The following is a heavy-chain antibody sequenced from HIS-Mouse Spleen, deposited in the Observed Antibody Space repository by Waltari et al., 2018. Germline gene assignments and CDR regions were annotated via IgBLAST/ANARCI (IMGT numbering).Heavy chain of an antibody. CDR1: GGSISSSSYY. Sequence: QLQLQESGPGLVKPSETLSLTCTVSGGSISSSSYYWGWIRQPPGKGLGWIGSIYYSGMNHSNPALKSRVTISGDTSKNQFSLKLSSVTTADTAVYYCAREIPYSSSWYDWYFDLWGRGTLVTVSS. D-gene: IGHD6-13*01. CDR3: AREIPYSSSWYDWYFDL. J-gene: IGHJ2*01. V-gene: IGHV4-39*07. CDR2: IYYSGMN.